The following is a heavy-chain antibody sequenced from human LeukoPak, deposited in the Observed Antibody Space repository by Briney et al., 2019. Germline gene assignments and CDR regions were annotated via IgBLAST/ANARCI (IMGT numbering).Heavy chain of an antibody. CDR3: ARDPYSSSWYSDY. CDR1: GGTFSSYA. J-gene: IGHJ4*02. CDR2: IIPILGIA. V-gene: IGHV1-69*04. D-gene: IGHD6-13*01. Sequence: GSSVKVSCKASGGTFSSYAISWVRQAPGQGLEWMGRIIPILGIANYAQKFQGRVTITADKSTSTAYMELSSLRSEDTAVYYCARDPYSSSWYSDYWGQGTLVTVSS.